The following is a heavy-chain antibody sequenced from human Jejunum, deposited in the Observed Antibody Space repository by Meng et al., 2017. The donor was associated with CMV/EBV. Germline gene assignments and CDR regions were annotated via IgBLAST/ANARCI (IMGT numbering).Heavy chain of an antibody. D-gene: IGHD3-10*01. Sequence: FSFSDRYMEWVRRATGKGLEWGGHITNKPNVYATQNDASVKGRFTISRGDSRNSLYLRMGRLRIEGSAVYFCTSGSGSYFGMDVWGRGTTVTVSS. J-gene: IGHJ6*02. CDR2: ITNKPNVYAT. CDR1: FSFSDRY. V-gene: IGHV3-72*01. CDR3: TSGSGSYFGMDV.